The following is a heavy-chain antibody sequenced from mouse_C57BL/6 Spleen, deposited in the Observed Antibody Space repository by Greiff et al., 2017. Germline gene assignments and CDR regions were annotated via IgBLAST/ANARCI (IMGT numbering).Heavy chain of an antibody. CDR2: IDPEDGET. V-gene: IGHV14-2*01. J-gene: IGHJ1*03. CDR1: GFNIKDYY. Sequence: VQLQQSGAELVKPGASVKLSCTASGFNIKDYYMHWVKQRTEQGLEWIGRIDPEDGETKYAQKFQGKATITADTSSNTAYLQLSSLTSEDTAVYYCARVYYDYGGPSYWYFDVWGTGTTVTVSS. CDR3: ARVYYDYGGPSYWYFDV. D-gene: IGHD2-4*01.